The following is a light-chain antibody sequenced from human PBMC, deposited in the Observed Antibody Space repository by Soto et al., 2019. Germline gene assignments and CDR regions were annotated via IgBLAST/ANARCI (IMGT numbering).Light chain of an antibody. J-gene: IGLJ1*01. CDR1: SSDVARYNY. Sequence: QSVLTQPASVSGSPGQSITISCTGTSSDVARYNYVSWYQQHPVKAPKLIIYDVANRPSGVSDRFSASKSGNTASLTISGLQADDEADYYCSSYTSSSTPYVFGTGTKVTVL. CDR2: DVA. V-gene: IGLV2-14*01. CDR3: SSYTSSSTPYV.